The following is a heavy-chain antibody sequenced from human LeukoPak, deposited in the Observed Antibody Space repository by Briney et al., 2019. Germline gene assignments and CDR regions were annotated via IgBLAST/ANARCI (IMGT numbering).Heavy chain of an antibody. CDR2: ISGSGGST. Sequence: PGGSLRLSCAASGFTFSSYAMSWVRQAPGKGLEWVSAISGSGGSTYYADSVKGRFTISRDNSKNTLYLQMNSLRAEDTAVYYCAKDTGISRGWYTYYYYYGMDVWGQGTTVTVSS. CDR3: AKDTGISRGWYTYYYYYGMDV. J-gene: IGHJ6*02. CDR1: GFTFSSYA. V-gene: IGHV3-23*01. D-gene: IGHD6-19*01.